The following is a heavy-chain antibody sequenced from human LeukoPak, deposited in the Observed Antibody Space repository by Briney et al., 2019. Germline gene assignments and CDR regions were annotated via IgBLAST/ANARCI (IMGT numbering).Heavy chain of an antibody. CDR3: ASTYSYGRNFDY. CDR1: GGSISSGSYY. V-gene: IGHV4-61*02. CDR2: IYTSGST. D-gene: IGHD5-18*01. J-gene: IGHJ4*02. Sequence: PSQTLSLTCTVSGGSISSGSYYWSWIRQPAGKGLEWIGRIYTSGSTNYNPSLKSRVTISVDTSTNQFSLKLSSVTAADTAVYYCASTYSYGRNFDYWGQGTLVTVSS.